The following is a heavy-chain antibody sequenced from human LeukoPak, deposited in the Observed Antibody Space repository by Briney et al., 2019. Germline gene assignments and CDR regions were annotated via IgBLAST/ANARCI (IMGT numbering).Heavy chain of an antibody. V-gene: IGHV3-7*01. Sequence: GGSLRLSCAVSGFTFSTSWMSWVRQAPGKGLEWVANIKQDGSEKYYVDSVKGRFTISRDNAKNSLYLQMNSLRAEDTAMYYCARDIVVVPATFDYWGQGTLVSVSS. CDR2: IKQDGSEK. J-gene: IGHJ4*02. CDR3: ARDIVVVPATFDY. CDR1: GFTFSTSW. D-gene: IGHD2-2*01.